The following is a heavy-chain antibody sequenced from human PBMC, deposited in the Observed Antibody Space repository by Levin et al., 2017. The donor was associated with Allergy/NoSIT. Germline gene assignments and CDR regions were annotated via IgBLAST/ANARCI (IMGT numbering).Heavy chain of an antibody. D-gene: IGHD5-18*01. CDR2: IYYSGST. J-gene: IGHJ4*02. Sequence: SETLSLTCTVSGGSISSSSYYWGWIRQPPGKGLEWIGSIYYSGSTYYNPSLKSRVTISVDTSKNQFSLKLSSVTAADTAVYYCARLDTAMVVAFDYWGQGTLVTVSS. V-gene: IGHV4-39*01. CDR1: GGSISSSSYY. CDR3: ARLDTAMVVAFDY.